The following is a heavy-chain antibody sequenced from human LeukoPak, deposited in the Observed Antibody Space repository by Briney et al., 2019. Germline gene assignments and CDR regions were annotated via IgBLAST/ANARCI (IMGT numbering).Heavy chain of an antibody. CDR2: VYYSGST. J-gene: IGHJ4*02. V-gene: IGHV4-59*04. CDR3: ARHKVPEYCSSTSCYYFDH. CDR1: GGSISSYY. D-gene: IGHD2-2*01. Sequence: PSETLSLTCTVSGGSISSYYWSWIRQPPGKGLEWIGSVYYSGSTYYNPSLKSRLTISIDTSKNQFSLKLSSVTAAATAVYYCARHKVPEYCSSTSCYYFDHWGQGTLVTVSS.